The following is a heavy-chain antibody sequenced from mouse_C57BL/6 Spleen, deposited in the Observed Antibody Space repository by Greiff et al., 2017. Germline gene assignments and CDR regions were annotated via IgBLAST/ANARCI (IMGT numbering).Heavy chain of an antibody. Sequence: QVQLQQPGAELVKPGASVKLSCKASGYTFTSYWMQWVKQRPGQGLEWIGEIDPSDSYTNYNQKFKGKATLTVDKSSSTAYMQLSSLTSEDSAVYYCAREGDYWGQGATLTVSS. V-gene: IGHV1-50*01. CDR2: IDPSDSYT. CDR1: GYTFTSYW. CDR3: AREGDY. J-gene: IGHJ2*01.